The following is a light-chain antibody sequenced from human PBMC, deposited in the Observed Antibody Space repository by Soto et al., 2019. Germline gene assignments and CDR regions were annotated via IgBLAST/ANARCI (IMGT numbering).Light chain of an antibody. V-gene: IGKV3-15*01. CDR1: QSVSSN. Sequence: EIVMTQSPATLSVSPGDTATLFCRASQSVSSNLAWYQHKPGQAPRLLIFGTSSRATGVPARFSGSGSGTEFTLTISSLQPEDFAVYYCQQYNNWPPITFGQGTRLEIK. J-gene: IGKJ5*01. CDR2: GTS. CDR3: QQYNNWPPIT.